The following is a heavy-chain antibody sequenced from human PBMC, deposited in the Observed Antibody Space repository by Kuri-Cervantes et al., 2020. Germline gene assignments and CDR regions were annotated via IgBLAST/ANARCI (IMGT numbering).Heavy chain of an antibody. D-gene: IGHD1-26*01. CDR1: GFTFSSYG. CDR2: IRYDGSNK. Sequence: GGSLRLSCAASGFTFSSYGMHWVRQAPGKGLEWVAFIRYDGSNKYYADSVKGRFTISRDNSKNTLYLQMNSLRAEDTAVYYCAKAGRGGSGNAFDIWGQGTMVTRLL. V-gene: IGHV3-30*02. J-gene: IGHJ3*02. CDR3: AKAGRGGSGNAFDI.